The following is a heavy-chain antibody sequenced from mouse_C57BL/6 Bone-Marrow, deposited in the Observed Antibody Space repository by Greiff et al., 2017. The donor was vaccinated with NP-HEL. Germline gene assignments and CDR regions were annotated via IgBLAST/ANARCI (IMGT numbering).Heavy chain of an antibody. CDR1: GYAFTNYL. CDR2: INPGSGGT. Sequence: QVQLQQSGAELVRPGTSVKVSCKASGYAFTNYLIEWVKQRPGQGLEWIGVINPGSGGTNYNEKFKGKATLTADKSYSTAYLQLSSLTSEDSAVYFCARPFAYWGQGTLVTVSA. V-gene: IGHV1-54*01. J-gene: IGHJ3*01. CDR3: ARPFAY.